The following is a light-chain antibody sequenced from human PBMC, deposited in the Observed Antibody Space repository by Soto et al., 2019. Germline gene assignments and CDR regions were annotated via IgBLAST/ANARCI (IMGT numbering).Light chain of an antibody. CDR3: LQDYNYPWT. J-gene: IGKJ1*01. Sequence: AIQMTQSPSSLSASVGDRVTITCRASQGIRNDLGWYQQKPGKAPKLLIYAASSLQSGVPSRFSGSGSGKDFTLTISSLKPEDFATYYCLQDYNYPWTLGQGTKVDIK. CDR2: AAS. V-gene: IGKV1-6*01. CDR1: QGIRND.